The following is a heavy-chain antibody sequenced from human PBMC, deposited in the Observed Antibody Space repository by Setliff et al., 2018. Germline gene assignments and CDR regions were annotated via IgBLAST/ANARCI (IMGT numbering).Heavy chain of an antibody. Sequence: GESLKISCKGSGYTFTNYWIGWVRQMPGKGLEWMGLIYPGDSDTRYSPSFKGQVTISADKSISTAYLQWNSLQASDTAMYYCARQGCSSTSCHSIDYWGQGTLVTVSS. CDR3: ARQGCSSTSCHSIDY. CDR2: IYPGDSDT. CDR1: GYTFTNYW. D-gene: IGHD2-2*01. J-gene: IGHJ4*02. V-gene: IGHV5-51*01.